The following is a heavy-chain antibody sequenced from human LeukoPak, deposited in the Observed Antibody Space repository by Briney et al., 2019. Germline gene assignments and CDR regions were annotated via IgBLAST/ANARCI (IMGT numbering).Heavy chain of an antibody. Sequence: GGSLRLSCAASGFTRSSNYMSSVRQATGKGLEWVSVIYSGGSTYYADSVKGRFTISKDNSKNTLYLQMNSLRAEDTAVYYCARDLWGKRFDYWGQGTLVTVSS. J-gene: IGHJ4*02. D-gene: IGHD3-16*01. CDR3: ARDLWGKRFDY. V-gene: IGHV3-53*01. CDR2: IYSGGST. CDR1: GFTRSSNY.